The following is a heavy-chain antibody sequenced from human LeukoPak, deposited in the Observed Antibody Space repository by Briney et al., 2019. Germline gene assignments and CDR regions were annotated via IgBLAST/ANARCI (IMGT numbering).Heavy chain of an antibody. CDR3: AKDARAAWQQLGKNLLDY. V-gene: IGHV3-9*01. D-gene: IGHD6-13*01. CDR2: ISWNSGSI. Sequence: PGRSLRLSCAASGFTFDDYAMHWVRQAPGKGLEWVSGISWNSGSIGYADSVKGRFTISRDNAKNPLYLQMNSLRAEDTALYYCAKDARAAWQQLGKNLLDYWGQGTLDTVSS. CDR1: GFTFDDYA. J-gene: IGHJ4*02.